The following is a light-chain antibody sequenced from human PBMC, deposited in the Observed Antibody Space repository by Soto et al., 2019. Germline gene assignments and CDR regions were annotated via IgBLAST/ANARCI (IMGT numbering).Light chain of an antibody. CDR1: SSDVGGYNF. CDR3: CSYAGTYTFV. CDR2: DVN. Sequence: QSVLTQPRSVSGSPGQSVTLSCAGTSSDVGGYNFVSWYQQHPGKAPRLMIYDVNERPSGVPDRFSGSKSGNTASLTISGLQAEDEADDYCCSYAGTYTFVFGTGTKVTVL. V-gene: IGLV2-11*01. J-gene: IGLJ1*01.